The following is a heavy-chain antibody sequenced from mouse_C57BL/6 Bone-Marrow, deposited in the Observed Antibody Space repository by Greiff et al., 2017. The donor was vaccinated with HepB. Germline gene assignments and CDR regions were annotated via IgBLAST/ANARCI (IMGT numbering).Heavy chain of an antibody. V-gene: IGHV14-4*01. CDR3: TTFIGY. CDR2: IDPENGDT. CDR1: GFNIKDDY. Sequence: EVHLVESGAELVRPGASVKLSCTASGFNIKDDYMHWVKQRPEQGLEWIGWIDPENGDTEYASKFQGKATITADTSSNTAYLQLSSLTSEDTAVYYCTTFIGYWGQGTTLTVSS. J-gene: IGHJ2*01.